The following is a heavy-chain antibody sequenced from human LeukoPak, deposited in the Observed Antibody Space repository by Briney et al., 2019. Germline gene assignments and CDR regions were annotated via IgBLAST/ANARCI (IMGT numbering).Heavy chain of an antibody. CDR1: GFTFSSYG. Sequence: GGSLRLSCAASGFTFSSYGMHWVRQAPGKGLEWVAVISYDGSNKYYADSVKGRFTISRDNSKNILYLQMNSLRAEDTAMYFCAKDVWWSVSWGQGTPVTVSS. CDR2: ISYDGSNK. D-gene: IGHD2-8*02. J-gene: IGHJ5*02. V-gene: IGHV3-30*18. CDR3: AKDVWWSVS.